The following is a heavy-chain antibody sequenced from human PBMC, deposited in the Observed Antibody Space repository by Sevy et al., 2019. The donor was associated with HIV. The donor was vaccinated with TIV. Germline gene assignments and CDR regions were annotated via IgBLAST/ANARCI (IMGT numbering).Heavy chain of an antibody. CDR2: IHYFGSA. D-gene: IGHD6-19*01. CDR1: GGSISDYY. V-gene: IGHV4-59*01. J-gene: IGHJ6*02. CDR3: ARDTSGYSSRWYPYYNYYGLDV. Sequence: SETLSLTCTVSGGSISDYYWNWIRQPPGRGLEWIGQIHYFGSAKYNPSLKSRVTISLDTSNNQFSLNVTSVTAADTAVYYCARDTSGYSSRWYPYYNYYGLDVWGQGTTVTVSS.